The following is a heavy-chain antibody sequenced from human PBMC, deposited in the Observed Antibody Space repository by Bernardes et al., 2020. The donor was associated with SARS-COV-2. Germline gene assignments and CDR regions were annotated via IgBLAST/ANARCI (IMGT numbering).Heavy chain of an antibody. V-gene: IGHV3-74*01. CDR1: GFTFSNYW. J-gene: IGHJ3*01. Sequence: GGSLRLSCAASGFTFSNYWMHWVRQAPGKGLVWISLIKNDHLREAVYADSVKGRFTISRDSSKNSLFLQVNSLRPEDSALYYCARDRGHNWNEFGFDFWGQGTMVTVSS. D-gene: IGHD1-20*01. CDR2: IKNDHLREA. CDR3: ARDRGHNWNEFGFDF.